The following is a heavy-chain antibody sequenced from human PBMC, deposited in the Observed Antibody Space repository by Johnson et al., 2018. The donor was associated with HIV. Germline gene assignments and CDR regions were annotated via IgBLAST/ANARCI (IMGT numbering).Heavy chain of an antibody. J-gene: IGHJ3*02. CDR1: GFTFSSYA. CDR2: ISYDGSSK. V-gene: IGHV3-30-3*01. D-gene: IGHD3-22*01. Sequence: QMQLVESGGGVVQPGRSLRLSCAASGFTFSSYAMHWVRQAPGKGLEWVAVISYDGSSKYYADSVRGRFPISRDNSKTTLFLQMNSLRAEDTAVYDCVRRFYDSSAFDIWGQGTLVTVSS. CDR3: VRRFYDSSAFDI.